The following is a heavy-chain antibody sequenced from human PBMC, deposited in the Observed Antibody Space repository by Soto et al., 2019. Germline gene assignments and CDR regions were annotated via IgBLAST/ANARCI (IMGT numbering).Heavy chain of an antibody. Sequence: EVQLLESGGGLVQPGESLRLSCAASGFTFSSYAMSWVRQAPGKGLEWVSVISGSDDSPYSADSVKGRFTISRDNSKNPLYLQMNSLRAEDTAVYYCAKRSSSSTFDYWGQGTLVTVSS. V-gene: IGHV3-23*01. CDR3: AKRSSSSTFDY. J-gene: IGHJ4*02. D-gene: IGHD6-6*01. CDR2: ISGSDDSP. CDR1: GFTFSSYA.